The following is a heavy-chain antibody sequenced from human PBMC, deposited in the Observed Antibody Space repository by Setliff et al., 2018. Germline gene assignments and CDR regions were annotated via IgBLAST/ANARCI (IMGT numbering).Heavy chain of an antibody. V-gene: IGHV4-39*07. CDR1: GGSISTSNYH. CDR3: VRVRVVQGYYEFDS. CDR2: IYFNGDT. J-gene: IGHJ4*02. Sequence: SETLSLTCNASGGSISTSNYHWGWVRQPPGKGLEWIANIYFNGDTVKQPFLKSRVTISIDTSKNQFSLGLSSVIVADSATYYCVRVRVVQGYYEFDSWGQGALVTVSS. D-gene: IGHD3-16*01.